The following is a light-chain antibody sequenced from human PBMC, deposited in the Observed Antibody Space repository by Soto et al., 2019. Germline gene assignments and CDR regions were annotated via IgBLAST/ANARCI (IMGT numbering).Light chain of an antibody. V-gene: IGKV3-20*01. CDR3: QQYDTSPRT. CDR2: ATS. CDR1: QSIDSAY. Sequence: EIVLTQSPGTLSLSAGERATFSCRASQSIDSAYLAWYQQKPGQAPRLLIYATSSRATGIPDRFSGSGSGTDFTLTISRLEPEDFAVYFCQQYDTSPRTFGQGTKVVIK. J-gene: IGKJ1*01.